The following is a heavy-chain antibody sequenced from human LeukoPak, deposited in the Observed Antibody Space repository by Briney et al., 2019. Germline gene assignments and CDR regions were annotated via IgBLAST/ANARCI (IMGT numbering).Heavy chain of an antibody. J-gene: IGHJ2*01. CDR3: ARFARGGADWYFDI. CDR2: IYTTGST. V-gene: IGHV4-4*07. Sequence: PSETLSLTCTVSGGSISYYYWSWIRQPAGKGLEWIGRIYTTGSTNYNPSLKSRVSISVDNSKNQFSLRLTSVTAADTAVYYCARFARGGADWYFDIWGRGTLVIVSS. CDR1: GGSISYYY. D-gene: IGHD3-10*01.